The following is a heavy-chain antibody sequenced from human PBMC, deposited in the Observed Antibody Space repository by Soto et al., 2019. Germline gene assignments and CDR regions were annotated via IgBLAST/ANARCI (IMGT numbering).Heavy chain of an antibody. CDR3: ARGHYSHYYDSSGSAPGPFEY. CDR2: FSSSSSAI. Sequence: PGGSLRLSCAASVFTFSSYSMNWVRQAPGKGLDWVSYFSSSSSAIYYADSVRGRFTISRYNAKNSLYLQMNSLRDDDTAVYYGARGHYSHYYDSSGSAPGPFEYWGQGTMVTVSS. D-gene: IGHD3-22*01. CDR1: VFTFSSYS. J-gene: IGHJ4*02. V-gene: IGHV3-48*02.